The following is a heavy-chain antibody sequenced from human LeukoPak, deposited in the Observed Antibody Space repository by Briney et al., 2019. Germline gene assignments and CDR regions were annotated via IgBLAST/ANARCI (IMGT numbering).Heavy chain of an antibody. J-gene: IGHJ6*03. CDR2: IYTSGST. D-gene: IGHD6-19*01. CDR3: ARCSSGWYYYYYYYMDV. CDR1: GGSISSYY. V-gene: IGHV4-4*07. Sequence: SETLSLTCTVSGGSISSYYWSWIRQPAGKGLEWIGRIYTSGSTNYNPSLKSRVTMSVDTSKNQFSLKLSSVTAADTAVYYCARCSSGWYYYYYYYMDVWGRGTTVTVSS.